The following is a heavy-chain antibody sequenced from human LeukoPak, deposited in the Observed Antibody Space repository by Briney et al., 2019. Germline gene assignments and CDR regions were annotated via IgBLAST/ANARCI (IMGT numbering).Heavy chain of an antibody. CDR3: ARLVSSGSYFDY. Sequence: GGSLRLSCAASGFTFSSYSMNWVRQAPGKGLEWVSYISSSSSYIYYADSVKGRFTISRDNAKNSLYLQMNSLRAEDTAVYYCARLVSSGSYFDYWGQGTLVTVSS. J-gene: IGHJ4*02. D-gene: IGHD1-26*01. CDR1: GFTFSSYS. V-gene: IGHV3-21*01. CDR2: ISSSSSYI.